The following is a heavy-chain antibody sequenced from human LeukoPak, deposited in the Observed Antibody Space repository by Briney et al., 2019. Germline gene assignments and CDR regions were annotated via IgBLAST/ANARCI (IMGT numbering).Heavy chain of an antibody. CDR3: ARWYDSSGYFGY. CDR1: GFPVSSNY. CDR2: IYSGGST. J-gene: IGHJ4*02. Sequence: TGGSVRLSCGASGFPVSSNYMSWVRQAPGKGLEWVSVIYSGGSTYYADSVKGRFTISRDNSKNTLYLQMNSLRAEDTAVYYCARWYDSSGYFGYWGQGTLVTVSS. D-gene: IGHD3-22*01. V-gene: IGHV3-66*01.